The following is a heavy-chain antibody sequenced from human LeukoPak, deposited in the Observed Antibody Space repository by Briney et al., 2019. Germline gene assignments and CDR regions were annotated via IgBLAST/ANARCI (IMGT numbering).Heavy chain of an antibody. Sequence: SETLSLTCTVSGGSISSYYWSWIRQPPGKGLEWIGEINHSGSTNYNPSLKSRVTISVDTSKNQFSLKLSSVTAADTAVYYCARGRITMVRGVIIFDYWGQGTLVTVSS. CDR2: INHSGST. CDR1: GGSISSYY. V-gene: IGHV4-34*01. D-gene: IGHD3-10*01. CDR3: ARGRITMVRGVIIFDY. J-gene: IGHJ4*02.